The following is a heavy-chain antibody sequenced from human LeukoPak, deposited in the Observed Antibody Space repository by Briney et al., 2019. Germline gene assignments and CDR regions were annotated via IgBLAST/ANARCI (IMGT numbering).Heavy chain of an antibody. V-gene: IGHV3-30*18. J-gene: IGHJ4*02. CDR2: ISPDGNNE. D-gene: IGHD1/OR15-1a*01. CDR3: AKVNNYDDY. CDR1: GFTFSTFG. Sequence: GGSLRLSCAASGFTFSTFGIHWVRQAPGKGLEWVAAISPDGNNEYYIDSVKGRFTVSRDNSKNMIYLQMNSLRGEDSAVYYGAKVNNYDDYWGQGTLVTVSS.